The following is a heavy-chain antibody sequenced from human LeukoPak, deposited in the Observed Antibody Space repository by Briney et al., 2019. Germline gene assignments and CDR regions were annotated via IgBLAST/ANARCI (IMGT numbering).Heavy chain of an antibody. CDR1: GFTFSSYA. CDR2: ISYDGSNK. V-gene: IGHV3-30-3*01. CDR3: AREGPEYDSSGYYYALDY. Sequence: PGRSLRLSCAASGFTFSSYAMHWVRQAPGKGLEWVAVISYDGSNKYYADSVKGRFTISRDNSKNTLYLQMNSLRAEDTAVYYCAREGPEYDSSGYYYALDYWGQGTLVTVPS. D-gene: IGHD3-22*01. J-gene: IGHJ4*02.